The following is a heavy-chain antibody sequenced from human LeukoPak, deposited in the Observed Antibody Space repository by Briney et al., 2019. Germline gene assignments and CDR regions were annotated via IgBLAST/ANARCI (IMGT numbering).Heavy chain of an antibody. CDR1: GFTFRSHS. Sequence: GGSLRLSCAASGFTFRSHSLDWVRQAPGKGLEWVSSITGSGSIQYADSVKGRFTISRDNAKNSLYLQMNSLRAEDTAVYYCARDAGTDGTYFDYWGQGTLVTVSS. D-gene: IGHD1-1*01. V-gene: IGHV3-21*01. CDR2: ITGSGSI. CDR3: ARDAGTDGTYFDY. J-gene: IGHJ4*02.